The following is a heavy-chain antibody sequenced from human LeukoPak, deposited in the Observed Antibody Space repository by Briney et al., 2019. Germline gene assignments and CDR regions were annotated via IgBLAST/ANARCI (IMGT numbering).Heavy chain of an antibody. CDR3: ARLGEYSYKD. V-gene: IGHV4-39*07. CDR2: INFSGTT. CDR1: SGSISNSRFF. J-gene: IGHJ4*02. Sequence: SETLSLTCTVSSGSISNSRFFWAWIRQPPGKGLEWIGNINFSGTTYYNPSLKSRVTLSVDPSKNQFSLKLSSVTAADTAVYYCARLGEYSYKDWGQGTLVTVSS. D-gene: IGHD5-18*01.